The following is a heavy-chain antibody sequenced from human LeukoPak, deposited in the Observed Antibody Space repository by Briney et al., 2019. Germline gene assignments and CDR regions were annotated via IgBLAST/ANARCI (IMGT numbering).Heavy chain of an antibody. V-gene: IGHV3-23*01. CDR1: GFTFSSYA. CDR2: ISGSGGST. D-gene: IGHD5-18*01. Sequence: GGSLRLSCAASGFTFSSYAMSWVRQAPGKGLEWVSAISGSGGSTYYADSVKGRFTISRDNAKNSLYLQMNSLRAEDTAVYYCARLRGYSYGYADNWGQGTLVTVAS. J-gene: IGHJ4*02. CDR3: ARLRGYSYGYADN.